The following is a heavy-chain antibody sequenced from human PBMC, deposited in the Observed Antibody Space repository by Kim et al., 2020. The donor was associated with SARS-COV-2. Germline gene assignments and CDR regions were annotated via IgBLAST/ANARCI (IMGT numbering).Heavy chain of an antibody. D-gene: IGHD5-12*01. CDR3: ARGGRGYGKQFDY. CDR2: INHSGST. Sequence: SETLSLTCAVYGGSFSGYYWSWIRQPPGKGLEWIGEINHSGSTNYNPSLKSRVTISVYTSKNQFSLKLSSVTAADTAVYYCARGGRGYGKQFDYWGQGTLVTVSS. V-gene: IGHV4-34*01. CDR1: GGSFSGYY. J-gene: IGHJ4*02.